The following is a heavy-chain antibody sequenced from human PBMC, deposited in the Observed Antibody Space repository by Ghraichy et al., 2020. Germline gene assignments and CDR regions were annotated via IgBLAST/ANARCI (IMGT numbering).Heavy chain of an antibody. Sequence: ETLSLTCTVSGGSISSSSYYWGWIRQPPGKGLEWIGSIYYSGSTYYNPSLKSRVTISVDTSKNQFSLKLSSVTAADTAVYYCASTSGTVDYWGQGTLVTVSS. J-gene: IGHJ4*02. CDR1: GGSISSSSYY. CDR2: IYYSGST. V-gene: IGHV4-39*07. D-gene: IGHD1-7*01. CDR3: ASTSGTVDY.